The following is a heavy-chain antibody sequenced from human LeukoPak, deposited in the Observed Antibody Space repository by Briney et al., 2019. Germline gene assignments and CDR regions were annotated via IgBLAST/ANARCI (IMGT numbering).Heavy chain of an antibody. CDR3: ARARENYYDSSGYSDFDY. J-gene: IGHJ4*02. V-gene: IGHV3-23*01. Sequence: GGSLRLSCAASGFTFSSYAMSWVRQAPGKGLEWVSAISGSAGSTYYADSVKGRFTISRDNSKNTLCLQMNSLRAEDTAVYYCARARENYYDSSGYSDFDYWGQGTLVTVSS. D-gene: IGHD3-22*01. CDR2: ISGSAGST. CDR1: GFTFSSYA.